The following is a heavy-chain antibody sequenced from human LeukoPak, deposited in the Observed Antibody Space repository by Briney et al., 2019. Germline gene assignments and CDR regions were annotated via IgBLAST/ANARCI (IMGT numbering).Heavy chain of an antibody. CDR3: ARDSIVVVVAALDHYYYYGMDV. D-gene: IGHD2-15*01. J-gene: IGHJ6*02. Sequence: PGGSLRLSCAASGFTFDDYAMHWVRQAPGKGLEWVSGISWNSGSIGYADSVKGRFTISRDNAKNTLYLQMNSLRAEDTAVYYCARDSIVVVVAALDHYYYYGMDVWGQGTTVTVSS. CDR2: ISWNSGSI. CDR1: GFTFDDYA. V-gene: IGHV3-9*01.